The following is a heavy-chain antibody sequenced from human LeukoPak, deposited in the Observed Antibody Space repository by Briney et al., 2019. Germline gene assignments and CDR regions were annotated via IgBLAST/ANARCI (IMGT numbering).Heavy chain of an antibody. Sequence: ASVKVSCKASGYTFTSYGISWVRQAPGQGLEWMGWISAYNGNTNYAQKLQGRVTMTTDTSTSTAYMELRSLRSDDTAVYYCARTLGGYDPYYYYYYMDVWGKGTTVTISS. D-gene: IGHD5-12*01. CDR3: ARTLGGYDPYYYYYYMDV. J-gene: IGHJ6*03. CDR1: GYTFTSYG. V-gene: IGHV1-18*01. CDR2: ISAYNGNT.